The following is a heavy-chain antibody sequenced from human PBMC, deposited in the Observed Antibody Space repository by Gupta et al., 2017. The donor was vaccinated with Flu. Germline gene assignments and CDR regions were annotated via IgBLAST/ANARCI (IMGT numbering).Heavy chain of an antibody. Sequence: TISVDTSKNQFSLKLSSVTAADTAVYYCARPGSPVEMATIDYWGQGTLVTVSS. V-gene: IGHV4-39*01. CDR3: ARPGSPVEMATIDY. D-gene: IGHD5-12*01. J-gene: IGHJ4*02.